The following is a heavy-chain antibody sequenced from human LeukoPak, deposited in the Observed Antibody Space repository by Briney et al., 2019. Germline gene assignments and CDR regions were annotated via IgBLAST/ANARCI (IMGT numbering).Heavy chain of an antibody. V-gene: IGHV1-46*01. CDR2: ITPSGAST. CDR3: ATGFGCSSTSCYTEIYYYYGMDV. D-gene: IGHD2-2*02. J-gene: IGHJ6*02. Sequence: ASVKVSCKASGYTFTSYYMHWVRQAPGHGFEWMGIITPSGASTSYAQKFQGRVTMTRDTSTSTVYMELSSLRSEDTAVYYCATGFGCSSTSCYTEIYYYYGMDVWGQGTTVTVSS. CDR1: GYTFTSYY.